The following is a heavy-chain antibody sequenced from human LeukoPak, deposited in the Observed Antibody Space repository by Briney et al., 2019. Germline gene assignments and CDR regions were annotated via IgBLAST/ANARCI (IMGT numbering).Heavy chain of an antibody. CDR1: GGSFSGYY. CDR3: ASRPTGYSSGCLD. V-gene: IGHV4-34*01. Sequence: PSETLSLTCAVYGGSFSGYYWSWIRQPPGKGLEWIGEINHSGSTNYNPSLKSRVTISVDTSKNQFSLKLSSVTAADTAVYYCASRPTGYSSGCLDWGQGTLVTVSS. CDR2: INHSGST. J-gene: IGHJ4*02. D-gene: IGHD6-19*01.